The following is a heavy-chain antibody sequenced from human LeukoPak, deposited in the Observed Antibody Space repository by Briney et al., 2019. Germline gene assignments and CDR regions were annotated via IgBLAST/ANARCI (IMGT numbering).Heavy chain of an antibody. Sequence: ASVKVSCKASGYTFTGYNMHWVRQAPGQGLEWMGWINPNSGGTNYAQKFQGRVTMTRDTSISTAYMELSRLRSDDTAVYYCALSPHYYDSSGYSTSWFDPWGQGTLVTVSS. CDR3: ALSPHYYDSSGYSTSWFDP. CDR2: INPNSGGT. J-gene: IGHJ5*02. V-gene: IGHV1-2*02. CDR1: GYTFTGYN. D-gene: IGHD3-22*01.